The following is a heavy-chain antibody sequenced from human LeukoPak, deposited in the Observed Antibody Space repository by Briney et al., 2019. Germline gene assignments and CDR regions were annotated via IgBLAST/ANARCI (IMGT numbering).Heavy chain of an antibody. CDR1: GYRFTSYG. D-gene: IGHD3-22*01. Sequence: GASVKVSCEASGYRFTSYGISWVRQAPGQGLEWMGWISGYNGNTNYEQKIQGRVTMTTDTSTSTAYMELRSLRSDDTAVYYCARASRVYYDSSGYYPKDDAFDIWGQGTMVTVSA. V-gene: IGHV1-18*01. CDR3: ARASRVYYDSSGYYPKDDAFDI. J-gene: IGHJ3*02. CDR2: ISGYNGNT.